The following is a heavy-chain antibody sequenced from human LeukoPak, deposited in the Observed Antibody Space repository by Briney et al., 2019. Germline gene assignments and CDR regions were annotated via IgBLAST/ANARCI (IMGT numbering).Heavy chain of an antibody. Sequence: HPGGSLRLSCAASGFTFSSYCIHCLRQAPGKALVWVSRIYNDGISTIYADSVKRRFTISRDNAKNTLYLQMNGLRAEDTAVYYCARAMEGYSGYDYDFDYWGQGTLVTVSS. J-gene: IGHJ4*02. D-gene: IGHD5-12*01. CDR3: ARAMEGYSGYDYDFDY. V-gene: IGHV3-74*01. CDR2: IYNDGIST. CDR1: GFTFSSYC.